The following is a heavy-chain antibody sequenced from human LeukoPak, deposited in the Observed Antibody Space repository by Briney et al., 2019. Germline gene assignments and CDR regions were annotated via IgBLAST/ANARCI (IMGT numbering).Heavy chain of an antibody. CDR2: ISYDGSNK. CDR1: GFTFSSYG. CDR3: GGFGSSWPENWFDP. V-gene: IGHV3-30*03. Sequence: GGSLRLSCAASGFTFSSYGMHWVRQAPGKGLEWVAVISYDGSNKYYADSVKGRFTISRDNSKNTLYLQMNSLRAEDTAVYYCGGFGSSWPENWFDPWGQGTLVTVSS. J-gene: IGHJ5*02. D-gene: IGHD6-13*01.